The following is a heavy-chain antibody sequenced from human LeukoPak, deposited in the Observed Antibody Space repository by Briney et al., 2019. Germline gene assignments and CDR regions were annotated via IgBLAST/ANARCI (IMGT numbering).Heavy chain of an antibody. Sequence: SVKVSCKASGGTFSSYAISWVRQAPGQGLEWMGGIIPIFGTANYAQKFQGRVTITADESTSTAYMELSSLRSEDTAVYYCARDLGEKRVGATTLEDYWGQGNLVTVSS. V-gene: IGHV1-69*13. CDR3: ARDLGEKRVGATTLEDY. J-gene: IGHJ4*02. CDR1: GGTFSSYA. D-gene: IGHD1-26*01. CDR2: IIPIFGTA.